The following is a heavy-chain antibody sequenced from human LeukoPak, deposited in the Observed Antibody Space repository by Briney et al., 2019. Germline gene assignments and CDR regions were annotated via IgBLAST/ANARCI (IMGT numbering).Heavy chain of an antibody. D-gene: IGHD3-9*01. CDR3: ARVAGYNY. Sequence: LETLSLTCTVSGGSNYWSWIRQPPGKGLEWIAYIHYSGSTNYNPSLKSRVTISIDTSKNQFSLKLSSVTAADTAVYYCARVAGYNYWGQGTLVTVSS. V-gene: IGHV4-59*12. J-gene: IGHJ4*02. CDR1: GGSNY. CDR2: IHYSGST.